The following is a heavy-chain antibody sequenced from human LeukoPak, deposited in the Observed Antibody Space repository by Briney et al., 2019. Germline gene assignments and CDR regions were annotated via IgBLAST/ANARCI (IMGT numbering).Heavy chain of an antibody. J-gene: IGHJ4*02. Sequence: SETLSLTCTVSGYSISSGYYWGWIRQPPGKGLEWIGSIYHSGSTYYNPSLKSRVTISVDTSKNQFSLKLSSVTAADTAVYYCASYSGSRREFDYWGQGTLVTVSS. CDR2: IYHSGST. D-gene: IGHD1-26*01. CDR1: GYSISSGYY. V-gene: IGHV4-38-2*02. CDR3: ASYSGSRREFDY.